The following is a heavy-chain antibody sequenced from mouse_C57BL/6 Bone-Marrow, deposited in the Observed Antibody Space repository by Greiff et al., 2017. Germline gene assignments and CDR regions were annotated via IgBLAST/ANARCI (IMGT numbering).Heavy chain of an antibody. CDR3: ARGATTVVIRGD. J-gene: IGHJ2*01. CDR2: IDPSDSYT. CDR1: GYTFTSYW. Sequence: QVQLQQPGAELVRPGTSVKLSCKASGYTFTSYWMHWVKQRPGQGLEWIGVIDPSDSYTNYNQKFKGKATLTVDTSSSTAYMQLSSLTSEDSAVYYCARGATTVVIRGDWGQGTTLTVSS. V-gene: IGHV1-59*01. D-gene: IGHD1-1*01.